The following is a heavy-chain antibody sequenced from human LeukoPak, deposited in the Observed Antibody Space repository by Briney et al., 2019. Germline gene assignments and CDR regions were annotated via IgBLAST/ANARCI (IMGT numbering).Heavy chain of an antibody. CDR3: ARDSRLPRYFDN. Sequence: SETLSLTCTVSGGSISRISYYWGWIRQPPGKGLEWIGSISYNGSTYYNPSPKSRVTISVDTSKNQFSLKLSSVTAADTAVYYCARDSRLPRYFDNWGQGTLVTVSS. D-gene: IGHD2-15*01. V-gene: IGHV4-39*07. CDR2: ISYNGST. CDR1: GGSISRISYY. J-gene: IGHJ4*02.